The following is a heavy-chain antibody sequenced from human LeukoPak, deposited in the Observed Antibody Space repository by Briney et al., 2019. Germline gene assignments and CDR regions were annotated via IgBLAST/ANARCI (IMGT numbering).Heavy chain of an antibody. D-gene: IGHD6-6*01. V-gene: IGHV5-51*01. J-gene: IGHJ4*02. CDR2: IYPGDSDT. CDR1: GYSFTSYW. CDR3: ARSLYSNSRSDY. Sequence: HGESLKISCQGSGYSFTSYWIGWVRQMPGKGLDWMGIIYPGDSDTRYSPSFQGQVTISADKSISTAYLQWSSLKASDTAMYYCARSLYSNSRSDYWGQGTLVTVSS.